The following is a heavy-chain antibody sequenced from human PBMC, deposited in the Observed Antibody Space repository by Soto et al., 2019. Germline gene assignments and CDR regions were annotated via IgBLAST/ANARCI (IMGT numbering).Heavy chain of an antibody. D-gene: IGHD6-13*01. CDR2: VYDSGST. CDR1: GGSISSNY. J-gene: IGHJ4*02. CDR3: ARYRREAVAGYTLDN. V-gene: IGHV4-59*01. Sequence: SETLSLTCTVSGGSISSNYWTWIRQPPGKGLEWIGYVYDSGSTNYNPSLKSRVTISEDTSKSQFSLKVNSMTAADTAVYYCARYRREAVAGYTLDNWGQGILVTVSS.